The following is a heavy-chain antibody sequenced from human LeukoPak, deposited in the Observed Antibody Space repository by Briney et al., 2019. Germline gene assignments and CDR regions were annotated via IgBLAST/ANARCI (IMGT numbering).Heavy chain of an antibody. Sequence: GESLKISCKGSGYSFTSYWIGWVRQMPGKGLEWMGIIDPGDSDTKYSPPFQGQVTFSADKSISTAYLQWSSLKASDTAMYYCARRRGYSGYDFDYWGQGTLVTVSS. CDR1: GYSFTSYW. D-gene: IGHD5-12*01. V-gene: IGHV5-51*01. J-gene: IGHJ4*02. CDR3: ARRRGYSGYDFDY. CDR2: IDPGDSDT.